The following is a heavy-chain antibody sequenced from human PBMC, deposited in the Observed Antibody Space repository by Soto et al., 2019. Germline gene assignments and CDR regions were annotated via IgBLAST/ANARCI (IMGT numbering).Heavy chain of an antibody. J-gene: IGHJ4*02. V-gene: IGHV3-23*01. CDR3: AKQQMGVIRALDY. Sequence: EVHILQSGGGLEQPGGSLRLSCAASGFTFSNYAMSWIRQAPGKGLEWVSTIRETGNTYYADSMRGRFATSRDNSENTLYLQMSSLRAEDTAVYYCAKQQMGVIRALDYWGQGTLVTVSS. CDR1: GFTFSNYA. CDR2: IRETGNT. D-gene: IGHD1-26*01.